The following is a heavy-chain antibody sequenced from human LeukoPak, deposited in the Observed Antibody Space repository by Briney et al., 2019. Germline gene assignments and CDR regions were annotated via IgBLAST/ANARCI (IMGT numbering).Heavy chain of an antibody. CDR3: ARGLRVGVAGYYFDS. CDR1: GGSIGPFF. Sequence: SETLSLTCTISGGSIGPFFWTWIRQSAGKGLECIGRVSASWKSYYNPALKSRLTMSLDESKNQFSLRLNSVTAADTAVYYCARGLRVGVAGYYFDSWGQGILVTVPS. V-gene: IGHV4-4*07. CDR2: VSASWKS. D-gene: IGHD3-3*01. J-gene: IGHJ4*02.